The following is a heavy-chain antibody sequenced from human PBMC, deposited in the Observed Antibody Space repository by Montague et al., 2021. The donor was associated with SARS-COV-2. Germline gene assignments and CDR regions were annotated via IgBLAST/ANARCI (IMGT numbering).Heavy chain of an antibody. D-gene: IGHD1-1*01. CDR2: LYYTGST. CDR1: GDSITNYY. J-gene: IGHJ4*02. CDR3: ATSPTTCSIATCVNYFDY. V-gene: IGHV4-59*01. Sequence: SETLSLTCSVSGDSITNYYWSWIRQPPGRGLEWIGHLYYTGSTTYNPSLKSRVTISVDTSRKQFSLKLKSVTAADTAVYYCATSPTTCSIATCVNYFDYWGQGALVTVSS.